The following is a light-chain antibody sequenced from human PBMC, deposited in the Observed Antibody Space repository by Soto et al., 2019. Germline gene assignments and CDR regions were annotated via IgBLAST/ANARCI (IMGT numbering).Light chain of an antibody. Sequence: DIQMTQYPSSLSASVGDRATITCRASQSISSYLNWYQQKPGKAPKLLIYAASSLQSGVPSRFSGSGSGTDFTLTISSLQPEDFATYYCQQSYSTPRTFGQGTKVDIK. CDR3: QQSYSTPRT. J-gene: IGKJ1*01. CDR1: QSISSY. V-gene: IGKV1-39*01. CDR2: AAS.